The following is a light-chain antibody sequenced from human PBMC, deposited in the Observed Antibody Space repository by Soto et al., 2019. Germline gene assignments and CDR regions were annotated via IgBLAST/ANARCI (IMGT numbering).Light chain of an antibody. CDR2: EVN. CDR3: TSYTSSSPLYV. J-gene: IGLJ1*01. Sequence: QSALTQPASVSGSPGQSITVSCTGTSSDVGGYNFVSWYQQHPGKAPKLVIYEVNKRPSGVSNHFSGSKSGNTASLTISGLQAEDEADYYCTSYTSSSPLYVFGPGTQLTVL. V-gene: IGLV2-14*01. CDR1: SSDVGGYNF.